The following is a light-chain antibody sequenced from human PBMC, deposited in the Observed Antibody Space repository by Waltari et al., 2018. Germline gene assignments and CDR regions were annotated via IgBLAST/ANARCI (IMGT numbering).Light chain of an antibody. CDR1: SRDVGGYNY. J-gene: IGLJ2*01. CDR3: SSYAGSNNLV. CDR2: EVS. Sequence: QSALTQPPSASGSPGQSVTISCTGTSRDVGGYNYVSWYQQHPGKAPNLMIYEVSTRPSGVPDRFSGSKSGNTASLTVSGLQAEDEADYYCSSYAGSNNLVFGGGTKLTVL. V-gene: IGLV2-8*01.